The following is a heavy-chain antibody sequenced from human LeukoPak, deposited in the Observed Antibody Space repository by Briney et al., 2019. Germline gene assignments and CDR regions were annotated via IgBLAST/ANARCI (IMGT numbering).Heavy chain of an antibody. CDR3: AEIAVAGSGEHDY. CDR2: IIPIFGIA. CDR1: GGTFSSYA. J-gene: IGHJ4*02. Sequence: SVKVSCKASGGTFSSYAISWVRQAPGQGLEWMGGIIPIFGIANYAQKFQGRVTITADKSTSTAYMELSSLRSEDTAVYYCAEIAVAGSGEHDYWGQGTLVTVSS. D-gene: IGHD6-19*01. V-gene: IGHV1-69*17.